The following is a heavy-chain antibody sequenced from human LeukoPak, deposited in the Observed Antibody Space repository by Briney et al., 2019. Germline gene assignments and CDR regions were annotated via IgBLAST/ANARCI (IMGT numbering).Heavy chain of an antibody. V-gene: IGHV3-73*01. CDR2: IRTKANSYAT. Sequence: GGSLRLSCAASGFTFSGSAMHWVRQASGKGLEGVGRIRTKANSYATAYAASVKGRFTISRDDSKNTAYLQMNSLKTEDTAVYYCTRHSGTTNDAFYVWGQGTMVTVSS. J-gene: IGHJ3*01. CDR3: TRHSGTTNDAFYV. CDR1: GFTFSGSA. D-gene: IGHD1-1*01.